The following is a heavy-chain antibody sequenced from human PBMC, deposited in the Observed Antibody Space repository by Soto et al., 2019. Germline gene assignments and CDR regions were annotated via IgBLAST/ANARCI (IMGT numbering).Heavy chain of an antibody. CDR1: GGTFSSYA. CDR3: ARGPTTRHDAFDI. CDR2: IIPIFGTA. V-gene: IGHV1-69*13. Sequence: GASVKVSCKASGGTFSSYAISWVRQAPGQGLEWMGGIIPIFGTANYAQKFQGRVTITADESTSTAYMELSSLRSEDTAVYYCARGPTTRHDAFDIWGQGTMVTVSS. J-gene: IGHJ3*02. D-gene: IGHD2-2*01.